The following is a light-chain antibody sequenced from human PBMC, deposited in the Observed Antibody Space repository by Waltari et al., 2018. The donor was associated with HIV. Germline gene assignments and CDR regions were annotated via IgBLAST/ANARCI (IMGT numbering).Light chain of an antibody. CDR3: QQYYSVPLT. CDR2: WAS. CDR1: QSVLYNSNNKNY. J-gene: IGKJ4*01. V-gene: IGKV4-1*01. Sequence: DIVMTQSPDSLAVSLGERATIDCKSSQSVLYNSNNKNYLAWYQHKPGQPPNLLIYWASTRESGFPDRFSGSGSGTDFTLTISSLQAEDVAVYYCQQYYSVPLTFGGGTKVEIK.